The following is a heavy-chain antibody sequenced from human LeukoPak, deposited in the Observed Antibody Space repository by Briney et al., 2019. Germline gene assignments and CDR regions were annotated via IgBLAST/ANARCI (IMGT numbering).Heavy chain of an antibody. V-gene: IGHV3-30*04. CDR2: ISYDGSSK. CDR1: GFTFSSYA. J-gene: IGHJ4*02. CDR3: ARGDLTTVTLLDY. Sequence: GGSLRLSCAASGFTFSSYAMHWVRQAPGKGLEWVAVISYDGSSKYYADSVKGRFTISRDNSKNTLYLQMNSLRAEDTAVYYCARGDLTTVTLLDYWGQGTLVTVSS. D-gene: IGHD4-17*01.